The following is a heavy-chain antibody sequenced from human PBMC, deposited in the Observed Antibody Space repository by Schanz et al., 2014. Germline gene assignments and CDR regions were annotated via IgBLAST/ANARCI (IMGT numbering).Heavy chain of an antibody. CDR1: GFTFSTYA. D-gene: IGHD1-26*01. CDR3: AKDQGRWELRSFDS. J-gene: IGHJ4*02. Sequence: EVQLVESGGGLVQPGGSLRLSCAASGFTFSTYAMAWVRQAPGKGLEWVSGISGSGGSTYYADSVQGRLTISRDNSKNTLYLQMNSLRAEDTALYYCAKDQGRWELRSFDSWGQGTLVTVSS. V-gene: IGHV3-23*04. CDR2: ISGSGGST.